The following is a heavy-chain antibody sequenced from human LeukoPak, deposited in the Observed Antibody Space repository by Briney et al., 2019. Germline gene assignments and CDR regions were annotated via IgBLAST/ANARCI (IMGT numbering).Heavy chain of an antibody. J-gene: IGHJ6*03. D-gene: IGHD6-13*01. CDR1: GYSISSGYY. CDR2: MYHSGST. CDR3: ARQGGSSSPYYYCYMDV. V-gene: IGHV4-38-2*01. Sequence: PSETLSLTCAASGYSISSGYYWGWFRQPPGKGLEWIGCMYHSGSTYYNPSLKSRVTISVDTSKNQFSLKLSSVTAADTAVYYCARQGGSSSPYYYCYMDVWGKGTTVTVSS.